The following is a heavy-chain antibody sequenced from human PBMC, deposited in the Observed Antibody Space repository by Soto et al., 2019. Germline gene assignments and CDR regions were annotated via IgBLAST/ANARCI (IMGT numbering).Heavy chain of an antibody. Sequence: QVQLVQSGAEVKKPGASVKVSCKASGYTFTSYGISWVRQAPGQGLEWMGWISAYNGNTNYAQKLQGRVTMTTDTSTSTGYMELRSQRSDDTAVYYCAVNNAGLSGPLGGDFDYWVQGTLVTVSS. J-gene: IGHJ4*02. CDR3: AVNNAGLSGPLGGDFDY. CDR1: GYTFTSYG. D-gene: IGHD3-16*01. CDR2: ISAYNGNT. V-gene: IGHV1-18*01.